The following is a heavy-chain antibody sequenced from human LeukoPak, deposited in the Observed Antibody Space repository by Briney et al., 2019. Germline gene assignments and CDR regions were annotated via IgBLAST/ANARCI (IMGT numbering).Heavy chain of an antibody. CDR2: IIPIFGTA. CDR3: ARVGWYYYDSSGYSPGMDV. V-gene: IGHV1-69*13. CDR1: GGTFSSYA. Sequence: ASVKVSCKASGGTFSSYAISWVRQAPGQGLEWMGGIIPIFGTANYAQKFQGRVTITADESTSTAYMELSSLRSEGTAVYYCARVGWYYYDSSGYSPGMDVWGQGTTVTVSS. J-gene: IGHJ6*02. D-gene: IGHD3-22*01.